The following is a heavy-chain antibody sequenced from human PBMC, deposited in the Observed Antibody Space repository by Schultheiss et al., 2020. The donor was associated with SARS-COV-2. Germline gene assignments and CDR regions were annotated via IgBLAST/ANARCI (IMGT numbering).Heavy chain of an antibody. J-gene: IGHJ2*01. CDR1: GFTFTSSA. Sequence: SVKVSCKASGFTFTSSAVQWVRQARGQRLGWIGWIVVGSGNTNYAQKFQERVTITRDMSTSTAYMELSSLRSEDTAVYYCARDRYDFWSGYVSYWYFDLWGRGTLVTVSS. CDR3: ARDRYDFWSGYVSYWYFDL. D-gene: IGHD3-3*01. V-gene: IGHV1-58*01. CDR2: IVVGSGNT.